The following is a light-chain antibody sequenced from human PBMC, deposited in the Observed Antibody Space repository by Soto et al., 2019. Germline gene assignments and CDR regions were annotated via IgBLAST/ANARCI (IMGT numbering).Light chain of an antibody. CDR3: CSYAGSYTVVL. CDR2: DVS. V-gene: IGLV2-11*01. Sequence: QSVLTQPRSVSGSPGQSVTISCTGTSSDVGGYNYVSWYQQHPGKAPKLMIYDVSKRPSGVPDRFSGSKSGNTASLTISGLQAEDESDYYCCSYAGSYTVVLFGGGTELTVL. J-gene: IGLJ2*01. CDR1: SSDVGGYNY.